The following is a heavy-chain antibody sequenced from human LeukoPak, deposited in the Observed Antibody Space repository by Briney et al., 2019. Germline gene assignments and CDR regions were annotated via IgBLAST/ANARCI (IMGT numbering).Heavy chain of an antibody. V-gene: IGHV3-30-3*01. CDR1: GFTFSNYA. CDR2: ISDDGGRQ. CDR3: VKDRTGTYTLDY. Sequence: GGSLRLSCAATGFTFSNYAIHWGRQAPGKGLEWVAFISDDGGRQHYADSVKGRFTISRDNSKNTLNLQMNSLRAGDTAVYYCVKDRTGTYTLDYWGQGTLVTVSS. J-gene: IGHJ4*02. D-gene: IGHD3-10*01.